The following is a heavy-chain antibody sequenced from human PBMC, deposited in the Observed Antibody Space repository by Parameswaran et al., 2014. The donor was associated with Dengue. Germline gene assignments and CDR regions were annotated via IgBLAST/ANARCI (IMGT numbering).Heavy chain of an antibody. D-gene: IGHD2-15*01. CDR2: ISSSSSYI. V-gene: IGHV3-21*01. J-gene: IGHJ6*03. CDR3: ARVGMVVVAALVRKYYYYYMDV. Sequence: VRQMPGKGLEWVSSISSSSSYIYYADSVKGRFTISRDNAKNSLYLQMNSLRAEDTAVYYCARVGMVVVAALVRKYYYYYMDVWARDHGHRLL.